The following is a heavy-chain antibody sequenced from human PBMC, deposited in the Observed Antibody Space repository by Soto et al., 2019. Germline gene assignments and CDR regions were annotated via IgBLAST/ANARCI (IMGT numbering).Heavy chain of an antibody. Sequence: SVKVSCKASGGTFSSYAISWVRQAPGQGLEWMGGIIPIFGTANYAQKFQGRVTITADESTSTAYMELSSLRSEDTAVYYCARDRRRGLGELFRDAFDIWGQGTMVTVSS. CDR1: GGTFSSYA. V-gene: IGHV1-69*13. J-gene: IGHJ3*02. CDR3: ARDRRRGLGELFRDAFDI. CDR2: IIPIFGTA. D-gene: IGHD3-10*01.